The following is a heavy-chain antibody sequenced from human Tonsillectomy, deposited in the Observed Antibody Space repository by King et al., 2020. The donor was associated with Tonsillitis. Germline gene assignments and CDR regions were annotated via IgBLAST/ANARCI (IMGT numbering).Heavy chain of an antibody. D-gene: IGHD6-19*01. CDR2: IYYSGTT. V-gene: IGHV4-39*01. Sequence: QLQESGPGLVKPSETLSLTCLVSDGSISSRNYCWAWIRQSPGKGLEWIGSIYYSGTTYYNPSLESRVTISVDPSRHQFSLKLSSVTAEHTAVYFCARHSSGWYALEYWGQGILVTVSS. J-gene: IGHJ4*02. CDR1: DGSISSRNYC. CDR3: ARHSSGWYALEY.